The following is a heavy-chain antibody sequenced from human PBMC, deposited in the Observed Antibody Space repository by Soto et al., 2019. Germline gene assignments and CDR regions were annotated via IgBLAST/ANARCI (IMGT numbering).Heavy chain of an antibody. CDR3: ARSPDRPYSFKY. V-gene: IGHV3-21*01. J-gene: IGHJ4*01. CDR2: ISSSSSYI. Sequence: EVQLVESGGGLVKPGGSLRLSCAASGFTFSSYIMSWVRQAPGKGLEWVSSISSSSSYIYYADSVKGRFTISRDNAKISLSLQMHSLRAEDTDVYYCARSPDRPYSFKYWGQGALVPVFS. CDR1: GFTFSSYI.